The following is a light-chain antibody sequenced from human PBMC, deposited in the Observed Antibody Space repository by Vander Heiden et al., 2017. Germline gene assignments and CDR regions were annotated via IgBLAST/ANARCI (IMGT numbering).Light chain of an antibody. CDR1: QRVGNY. V-gene: IGKV1-39*01. CDR2: AAS. J-gene: IGKJ1*01. CDR3: QHISGARPWP. Sequence: DIQMTQSPFSLSASVGDRVTITCRARQRVGNYLNWYQQRPEKAPKLLIFAASRVQSGVPARFSGSESGTVFSLTITSLQPEDVATYFCQHISGARPWPFGQGTRLDVK.